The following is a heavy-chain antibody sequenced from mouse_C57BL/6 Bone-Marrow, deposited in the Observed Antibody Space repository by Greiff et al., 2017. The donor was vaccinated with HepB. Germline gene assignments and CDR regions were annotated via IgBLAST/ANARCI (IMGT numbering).Heavy chain of an antibody. J-gene: IGHJ2*01. D-gene: IGHD2-3*01. CDR3: ARSGWLLPYFDY. Sequence: QVQLKQSGAELVRPGTSVKVSCKASGYAFTNYLIEWVKQRPGQGLEWIGVINPGSGGTNYNEKVTGKATLTADKSSSTAYMQLSSLTSEDSAVYFCARSGWLLPYFDYWGQGTTLTVSS. CDR1: GYAFTNYL. CDR2: INPGSGGT. V-gene: IGHV1-54*01.